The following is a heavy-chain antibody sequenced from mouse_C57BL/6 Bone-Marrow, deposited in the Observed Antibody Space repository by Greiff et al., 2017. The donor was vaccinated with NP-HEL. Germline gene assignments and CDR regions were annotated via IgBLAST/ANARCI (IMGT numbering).Heavy chain of an antibody. V-gene: IGHV1-54*01. CDR1: GYAFTNYL. Sequence: HVQLQQSGAELVRPGTSVTVSCTASGYAFTNYLIAWVQQRPGQGLEWIGVINPGSGCTTYKERFKGKATLTADKSSSTAYMQLSSLTSEDSAVYFCARGGIYYDYAWFAYWGQGTLVTVSA. D-gene: IGHD2-4*01. CDR3: ARGGIYYDYAWFAY. CDR2: INPGSGCT. J-gene: IGHJ3*01.